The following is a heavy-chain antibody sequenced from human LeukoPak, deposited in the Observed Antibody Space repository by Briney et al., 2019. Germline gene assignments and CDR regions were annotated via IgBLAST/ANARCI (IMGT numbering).Heavy chain of an antibody. J-gene: IGHJ5*02. Sequence: GRSLRLSCAASGFTFSSYAMHWVRQAPGKGLEWVAVISYDGSNKYYADSVKGRFTISRDNSKNTLHLQVNSLRAEDTAVYYCARASGSYLSYNWFDPWGQGTLVTVSS. CDR3: ARASGSYLSYNWFDP. CDR1: GFTFSSYA. CDR2: ISYDGSNK. D-gene: IGHD1-26*01. V-gene: IGHV3-30-3*01.